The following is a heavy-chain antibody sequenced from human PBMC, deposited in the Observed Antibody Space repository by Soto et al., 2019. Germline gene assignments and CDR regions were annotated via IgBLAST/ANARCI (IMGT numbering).Heavy chain of an antibody. CDR2: INPKSGGT. V-gene: IGHV1-2*02. Sequence: QVHVVQSGAEVKTPGASVKVSCEASGYTFTDYYIHWVRQAPGQGLEWMGWINPKSGGTNYAQKCQDRVTMTRDTAINTVYRELSRRKADDTAVYYCAREADHYASSGRKDDACEIWGQGTMVTVS. D-gene: IGHD3-10*01. CDR1: GYTFTDYY. J-gene: IGHJ3*02. CDR3: AREADHYASSGRKDDACEI.